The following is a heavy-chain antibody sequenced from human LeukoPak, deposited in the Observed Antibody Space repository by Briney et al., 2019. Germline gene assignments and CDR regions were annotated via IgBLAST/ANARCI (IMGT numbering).Heavy chain of an antibody. CDR2: IHYSGST. Sequence: SVTLSFTSSGYAGSISSYYWIWLRPPPGNELEGIGNIHYSGSTYYTPYLKSRVTISVDTSKDQFSLKLSCVTAADTAVYYCAKTYASSWYKNWFDPWGQGTLVTVSS. CDR3: AKTYASSWYKNWFDP. D-gene: IGHD6-13*01. V-gene: IGHV4-59*08. J-gene: IGHJ5*02. CDR1: AGSISSYY.